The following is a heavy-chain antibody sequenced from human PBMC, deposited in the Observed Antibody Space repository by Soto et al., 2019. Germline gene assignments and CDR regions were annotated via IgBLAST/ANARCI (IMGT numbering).Heavy chain of an antibody. CDR3: ARKSLYGSGSSFDF. V-gene: IGHV1-2*02. J-gene: IGHJ5*01. Sequence: QVQLVQSGAEVKKPGASVRVSCKASGYTFTDYYRHWVRQAPGQGLEWMAWINPNTGDTKYYQKFQGRVTVTRDTSNRILYMELSSLRSDDTAIYYCARKSLYGSGSSFDFWGQGTLVTVSS. D-gene: IGHD3-10*01. CDR2: INPNTGDT. CDR1: GYTFTDYY.